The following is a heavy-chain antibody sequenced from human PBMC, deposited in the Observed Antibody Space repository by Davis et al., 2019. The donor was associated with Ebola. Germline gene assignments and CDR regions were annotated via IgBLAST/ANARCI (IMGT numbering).Heavy chain of an antibody. J-gene: IGHJ4*02. V-gene: IGHV4-61*08. CDR3: ARVSGRVDY. D-gene: IGHD2-8*02. CDR2: IYYSGST. CDR1: GGSISSGDYY. Sequence: PSETLSLTCTVSGGSISSGDYYWRWLRQPPGKGLEWIGYIYYSGSTNYNPSLKSRVTISVDTSKNQFSLKLSSVTAADTAVYYCARVSGRVDYWGQGTLVTVSS.